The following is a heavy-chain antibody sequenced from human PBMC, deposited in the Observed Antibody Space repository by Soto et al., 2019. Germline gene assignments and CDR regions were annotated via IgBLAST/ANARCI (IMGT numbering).Heavy chain of an antibody. CDR2: ISYSGSS. J-gene: IGHJ4*02. Sequence: SETLSLTCTVSGGSNIRDGYYWSWIRQHPGKGLEWIAYISYSGSSYSNPSLKSRVTISADTSKNQFSLRLTSVTAADTAVYFCERATPAGSADFWGQGTLVTVSS. CDR3: ERATPAGSADF. D-gene: IGHD2-2*01. CDR1: GGSNIRDGYY. V-gene: IGHV4-31*03.